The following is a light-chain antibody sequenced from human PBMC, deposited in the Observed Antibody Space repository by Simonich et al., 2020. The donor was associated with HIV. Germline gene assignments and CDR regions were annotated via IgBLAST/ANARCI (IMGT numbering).Light chain of an antibody. CDR3: MQALQSPRT. Sequence: IVMTQSPLSLPATPGEPASISCRSSQSLLHSPGYNYLDWYQQKPGQSPQLLIYLGSNRATGVPDRFSGRGSGTDFTLKISRVEAEDVGVYYCMQALQSPRTFGQGTKVEIK. CDR2: LGS. CDR1: QSLLHSPGYNY. V-gene: IGKV2-28*01. J-gene: IGKJ1*01.